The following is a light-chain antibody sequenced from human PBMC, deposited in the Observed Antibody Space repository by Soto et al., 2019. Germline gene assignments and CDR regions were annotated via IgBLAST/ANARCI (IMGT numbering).Light chain of an antibody. CDR2: DAS. J-gene: IGKJ1*01. V-gene: IGKV1-5*01. CDR3: QQYNSYGT. Sequence: DIQMTQSPSTLSASVGDRVTVTCRASQSINTWLAWYQQKPGKAPKLLIYDASSLQSGVPSRFTGCGSGTEFTLTISSLQPDDFATYYCQQYNSYGTFGQGTKVDIK. CDR1: QSINTW.